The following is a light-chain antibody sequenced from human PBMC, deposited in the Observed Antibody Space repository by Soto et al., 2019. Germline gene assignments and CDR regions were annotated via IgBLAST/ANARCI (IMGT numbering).Light chain of an antibody. J-gene: IGKJ1*01. V-gene: IGKV3-20*01. Sequence: DIVLPQSPGTLSLSPGERATLSCRASQSVSSSYLAWYQQKPGQAPRLLIYGASIRATGIPDRFSGSGSGTDFTLTISRLEPEDVAVYYCQQYGTSPWTFGQGTKVDIK. CDR1: QSVSSSY. CDR3: QQYGTSPWT. CDR2: GAS.